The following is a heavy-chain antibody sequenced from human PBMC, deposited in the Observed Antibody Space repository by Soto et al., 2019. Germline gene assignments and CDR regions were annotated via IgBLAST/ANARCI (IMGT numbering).Heavy chain of an antibody. CDR3: AKDRNILRFLEWLSPDAFDI. CDR1: GFTFSSYA. Sequence: GGSLRLSCAASGFTFSSYAMNWVRQAPGKGLEWVSAISPDGGSLYYADSVKGRFTISRDNAKNSLYLQMNSLRVEDTALYYCAKDRNILRFLEWLSPDAFDIWGQGTMVTVSS. D-gene: IGHD3-3*01. V-gene: IGHV3-23*01. CDR2: ISPDGGSL. J-gene: IGHJ3*02.